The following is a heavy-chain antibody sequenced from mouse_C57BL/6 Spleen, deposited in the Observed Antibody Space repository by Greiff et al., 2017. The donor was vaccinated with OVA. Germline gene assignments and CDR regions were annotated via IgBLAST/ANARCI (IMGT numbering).Heavy chain of an antibody. CDR1: GYTFTSYW. Sequence: QVQLQQPGAELVMPGASVKLSCKASGYTFTSYWMHWVKQRPGQGLEWIGAIDPSDSYTNYHQKFKGKSTLTVDQSSSTAYMQHSDLTSEYSAVYYCARPVITTSRGGYFDYWGQGTTLTVSS. CDR2: IDPSDSYT. V-gene: IGHV1-69*01. J-gene: IGHJ2*01. CDR3: ARPVITTSRGGYFDY. D-gene: IGHD1-1*01.